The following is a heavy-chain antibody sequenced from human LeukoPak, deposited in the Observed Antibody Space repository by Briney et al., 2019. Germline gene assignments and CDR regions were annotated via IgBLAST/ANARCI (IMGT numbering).Heavy chain of an antibody. CDR3: ARGESVRADGYQSY. CDR1: GYTFTGYY. Sequence: GSSVKVSCKASGYTFTGYYMHWVRQAPGQGLEWMGWINPNSGGTNYAQKFQGRVTMTRDTSISTAYMELSRLRSDDTAVYYCARGESVRADGYQSYWGQGTLVTVSS. J-gene: IGHJ4*02. CDR2: INPNSGGT. D-gene: IGHD3-22*01. V-gene: IGHV1-2*02.